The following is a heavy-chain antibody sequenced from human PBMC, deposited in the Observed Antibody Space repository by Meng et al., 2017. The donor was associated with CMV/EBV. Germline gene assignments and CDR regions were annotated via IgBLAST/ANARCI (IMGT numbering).Heavy chain of an antibody. CDR3: ASRLGYCSSTSCADAFDI. CDR2: IYPGDSDT. CDR1: GYSFTSYW. D-gene: IGHD2-2*01. V-gene: IGHV5-51*01. J-gene: IGHJ3*02. Sequence: GESLKISCKGSGYSFTSYWIGWVRQTPGKGLEWMGIIYPGDSDTRYSPSFQGQVTISADKSISTAYLQWSSLKASDTAMYYCASRLGYCSSTSCADAFDIWGQGTMVTVSS.